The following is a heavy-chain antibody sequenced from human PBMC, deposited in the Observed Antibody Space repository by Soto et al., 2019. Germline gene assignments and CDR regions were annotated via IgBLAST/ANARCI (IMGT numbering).Heavy chain of an antibody. D-gene: IGHD5-18*01. Sequence: GGSLRLSCAASGFTFSSYSMNWVRQAPGKGLEWVSSISSSSSYIYYADSVKGRFTISRDNAKNSLYLQMNSLRAEDTAVYYCARPPLQLKVRVDAFDIWGQGTMVTVSS. J-gene: IGHJ3*02. CDR1: GFTFSSYS. CDR3: ARPPLQLKVRVDAFDI. V-gene: IGHV3-21*01. CDR2: ISSSSSYI.